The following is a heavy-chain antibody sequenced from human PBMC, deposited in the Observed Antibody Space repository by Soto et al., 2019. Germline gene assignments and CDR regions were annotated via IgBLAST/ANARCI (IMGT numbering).Heavy chain of an antibody. CDR1: GFSFTAYW. J-gene: IGHJ5*02. V-gene: IGHV5-51*01. CDR2: IFPADSDT. CDR3: PIRGKEYDRSFRFDP. Sequence: GESLKISCKASGFSFTAYWIAWVRQMPGKGLEWMGGIFPADSDTRYRPTFQGQVTISADKSISTAYLQWSSLKASDTAMYYCPIRGKEYDRSFRFDPSGNGTQVTVSS. D-gene: IGHD3-16*01.